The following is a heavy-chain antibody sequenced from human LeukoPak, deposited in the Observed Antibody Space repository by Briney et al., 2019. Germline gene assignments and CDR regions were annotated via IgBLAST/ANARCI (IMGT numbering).Heavy chain of an antibody. CDR2: INPNSGGT. V-gene: IGHV1-2*02. J-gene: IGHJ4*02. CDR3: ARTLYIAAVPGGFDY. D-gene: IGHD6-13*01. CDR1: GYTFTGYY. Sequence: ASVKVSCKASGYTFTGYYMHWVRQAPGQGLEWMGWINPNSGGTNYAQKFQGRVTMTRDTSTGTVYMELSSLRSDDTAVFYCARTLYIAAVPGGFDYWGQGTLVTVSS.